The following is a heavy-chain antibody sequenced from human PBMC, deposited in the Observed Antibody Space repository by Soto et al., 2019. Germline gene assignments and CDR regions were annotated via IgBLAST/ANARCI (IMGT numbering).Heavy chain of an antibody. J-gene: IGHJ5*02. Sequence: PSETLSLTCTVSGGSISSYYWSWIRQPPGKGLEWIGYIYYSGSTNYNPSLKSRVTISVDTSKNQFSLKLSSVTAADTAVYYCARPLRNWFDPWGQGALVTVSS. CDR2: IYYSGST. CDR1: GGSISSYY. CDR3: ARPLRNWFDP. D-gene: IGHD3-16*01. V-gene: IGHV4-59*08.